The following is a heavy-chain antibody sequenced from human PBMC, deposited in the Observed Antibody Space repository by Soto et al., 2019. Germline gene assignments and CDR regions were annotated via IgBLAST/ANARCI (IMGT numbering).Heavy chain of an antibody. V-gene: IGHV1-3*01. Sequence: ASVKVSCKASGYTFTSYAMHWVRQAPGQRLEWMGWINAGNGNTKYSQKFQGRVTITRDTSASTAYMELSSLRSEDTAVYYCARVRNSGYDYYFDCWGQGTLVTVSS. J-gene: IGHJ4*02. CDR2: INAGNGNT. D-gene: IGHD5-12*01. CDR1: GYTFTSYA. CDR3: ARVRNSGYDYYFDC.